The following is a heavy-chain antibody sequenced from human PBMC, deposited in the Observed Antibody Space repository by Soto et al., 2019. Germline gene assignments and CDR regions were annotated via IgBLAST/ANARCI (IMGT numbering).Heavy chain of an antibody. Sequence: SETRSLTCAVSAESCSAQIWPWIRQPPGKGLQWIGQINHSGSASYNPSLKSRVTISVHTSNSQFSLELSSVTAADTAVYYCARGGYDILTGYYNYYYYGMDVWGQGTTVT. CDR1: AESCSAQI. J-gene: IGHJ6*02. CDR2: INHSGSA. V-gene: IGHV4-34*01. CDR3: ARGGYDILTGYYNYYYYGMDV. D-gene: IGHD3-9*01.